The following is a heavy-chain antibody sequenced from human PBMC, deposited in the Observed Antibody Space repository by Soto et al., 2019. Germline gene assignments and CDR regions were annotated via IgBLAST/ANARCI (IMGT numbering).Heavy chain of an antibody. D-gene: IGHD3-16*01. CDR1: GGTFSSYA. CDR3: AGVKAFGNRGAFDI. Sequence: SVKVSCKASGGTFSSYAISWVRQAPGQGLEWMGGIIPIFGTANYAQKFQGRVTITADKSTSTAYMELSSLRSEDTAVYYCAGVKAFGNRGAFDIWGQGTMVTVSS. CDR2: IIPIFGTA. J-gene: IGHJ3*02. V-gene: IGHV1-69*06.